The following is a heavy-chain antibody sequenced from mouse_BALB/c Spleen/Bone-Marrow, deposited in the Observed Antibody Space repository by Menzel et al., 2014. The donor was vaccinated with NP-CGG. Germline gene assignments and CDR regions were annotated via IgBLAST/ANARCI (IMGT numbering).Heavy chain of an antibody. CDR3: ARWEYYAMDY. D-gene: IGHD4-1*01. CDR1: GFNIKDTY. Sequence: VQLQQSGAELVKPGASVKLSCTASGFNIKDTYMHWVKQRPEQGLEWIGRIDPANGNTRYDPKFQGKATITADTSSNTAYLQLSSLTSEDTAVYYCARWEYYAMDYWGQGTSVTVSS. CDR2: IDPANGNT. V-gene: IGHV14-3*02. J-gene: IGHJ4*01.